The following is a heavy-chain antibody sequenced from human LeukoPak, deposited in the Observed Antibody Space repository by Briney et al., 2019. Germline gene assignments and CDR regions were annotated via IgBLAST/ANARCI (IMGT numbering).Heavy chain of an antibody. CDR3: ARSYYDFWSGASYYYGMDV. V-gene: IGHV3-21*01. Sequence: PGGSLRLSCAASGFTFSSYSMNWVRQAPGKGLEWVSSISSSSSYIYYADSVKGRFTISRDNAKNSLYLQMNSLRAEDTAVYYCARSYYDFWSGASYYYGMDVWGQGTTVTVSS. CDR1: GFTFSSYS. CDR2: ISSSSSYI. D-gene: IGHD3-3*01. J-gene: IGHJ6*02.